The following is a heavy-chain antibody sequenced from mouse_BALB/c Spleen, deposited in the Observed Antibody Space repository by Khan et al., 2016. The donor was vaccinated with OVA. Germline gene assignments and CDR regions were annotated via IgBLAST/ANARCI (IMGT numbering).Heavy chain of an antibody. CDR2: VSTGGGYT. D-gene: IGHD1-1*01. J-gene: IGHJ3*01. Sequence: EVQLVESGGDLVKPGGSLKLSCAASGFTFSTYGMSWVRQTPDKRLEWVATVSTGGGYTYYPDSVKGRFTISRDNAKNTLYLQMSGLKSEDTAMFYCTRLAYYDDSEGFAYWGQGTLVTVSA. CDR3: TRLAYYDDSEGFAY. CDR1: GFTFSTYG. V-gene: IGHV5-6*01.